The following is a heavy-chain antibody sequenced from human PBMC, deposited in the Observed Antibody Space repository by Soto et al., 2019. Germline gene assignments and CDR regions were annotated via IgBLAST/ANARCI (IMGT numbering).Heavy chain of an antibody. J-gene: IGHJ6*02. V-gene: IGHV3-23*01. CDR1: VFTFSSYA. Sequence: GGSLGLSCSASVFTFSSYAMSWVRQAPGKGLEWVSAISGSGGSTYYADSVKGRFTISRDNSKNTLYLQMNSLRAEDTAVYDCAKPGTTTRETSGKRPRTRYGMDAWGQGRTVTVA. CDR2: ISGSGGST. CDR3: AKPGTTTRETSGKRPRTRYGMDA. D-gene: IGHD1-1*01.